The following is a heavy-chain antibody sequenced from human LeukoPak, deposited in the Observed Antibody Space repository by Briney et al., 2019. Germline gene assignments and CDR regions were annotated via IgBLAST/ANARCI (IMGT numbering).Heavy chain of an antibody. CDR2: INPNSGGT. CDR3: ARDLGTEDIVVVPAALSYFQH. CDR1: GYTFTGYY. V-gene: IGHV1-2*02. J-gene: IGHJ1*01. D-gene: IGHD2-2*01. Sequence: ASVKVSCKASGYTFTGYYMHWVRQAPGQGLEWMGWINPNSGGTNYAQKFQGRVTMTRDTSISTAYMELSRLRSDDTAVYYCARDLGTEDIVVVPAALSYFQHWGQGTLVTVSS.